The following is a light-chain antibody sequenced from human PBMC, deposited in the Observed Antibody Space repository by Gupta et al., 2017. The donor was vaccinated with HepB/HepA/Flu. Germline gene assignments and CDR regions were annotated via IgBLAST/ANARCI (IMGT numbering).Light chain of an antibody. V-gene: IGLV2-23*02. CDR1: GSDVGGYNL. CDR3: CSYAGSSTWV. J-gene: IGLJ3*02. Sequence: QSALTQPASVSGSPGQSITISCTGTGSDVGGYNLVSRYQQHPGKAPKLMIYEVSKRPSGVSNLFSGSKSGNTASLTISGLQAEDEADYYCCSYAGSSTWVFGGGTKLTVL. CDR2: EVS.